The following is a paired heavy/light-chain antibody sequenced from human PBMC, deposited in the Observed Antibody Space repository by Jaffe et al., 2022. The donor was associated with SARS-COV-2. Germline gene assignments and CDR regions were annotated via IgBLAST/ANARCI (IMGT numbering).Light chain of an antibody. Sequence: SYVLTQPPSVSVAPGQTARITCGGNNIGSKSVHWYQQKPGQAPVLVVYDDSDRPSGIPERFSGSNSGNTATLTISRVEAGDEADYYCQVWDSSSEGVFGGGTKLTVL. V-gene: IGLV3-21*02. CDR2: DDS. J-gene: IGLJ2*01. CDR1: NIGSKS. CDR3: QVWDSSSEGV.
Heavy chain of an antibody. Sequence: QVQLVQSGAEVKKPGASVKVSCKASGYTFTGYYMHWVRQAPGQGLEWMGWINPNSGGTNYAQKFQGRVTMTRDTSISTAYMELSRLRSDDTAVYYCASANGDYGSWYYYYGMDVWGQGTTVTVSS. CDR1: GYTFTGYY. J-gene: IGHJ6*02. D-gene: IGHD4-17*01. CDR3: ASANGDYGSWYYYYGMDV. V-gene: IGHV1-2*02. CDR2: INPNSGGT.